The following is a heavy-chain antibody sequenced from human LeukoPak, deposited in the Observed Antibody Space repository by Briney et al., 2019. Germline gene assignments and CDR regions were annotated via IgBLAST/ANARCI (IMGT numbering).Heavy chain of an antibody. Sequence: GGSLRLSCAASGFTVSSNYMSWVRQAPGKGLEWVSVIYSGGSTYYADSVKGRFTISRDNSKNTLYLQMNSLRAEDTAVYYCARSLGLGRRHSSSWYPIDYWGQGTLVTVSS. J-gene: IGHJ4*02. CDR2: IYSGGST. CDR3: ARSLGLGRRHSSSWYPIDY. D-gene: IGHD6-13*01. CDR1: GFTVSSNY. V-gene: IGHV3-66*01.